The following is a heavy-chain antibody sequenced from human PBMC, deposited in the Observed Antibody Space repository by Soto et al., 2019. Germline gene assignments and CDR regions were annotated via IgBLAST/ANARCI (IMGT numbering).Heavy chain of an antibody. V-gene: IGHV1-45*02. CDR3: ARSATSGDQHFIDS. CDR2: ITPYNGNV. J-gene: IGHJ4*02. D-gene: IGHD7-27*01. CDR1: GWIFTFQY. Sequence: QMQLLQSGAEVKKTGSSVKISRKTSGWIFTFQYLHWVGQAPGQGLEWLGWITPYNGNVKYAQHFQGRICLTSDISLTPLFLELRDLRPEDTGLYYCARSATSGDQHFIDSWGQGTLVIVSS.